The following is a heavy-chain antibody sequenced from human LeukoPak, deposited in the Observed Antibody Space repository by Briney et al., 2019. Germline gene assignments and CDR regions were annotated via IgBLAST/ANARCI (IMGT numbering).Heavy chain of an antibody. CDR2: ISYDGSKK. CDR3: ASSYYDILTGESELDY. V-gene: IGHV3-30*04. CDR1: GFTFSSYA. Sequence: GGYLRLYCAASGFTFSSYAIHWVRQAPGKGLEWVAAISYDGSKKYYADSVKGRFTISRDNSKNTLYLQMNSLRAEDTAVYYCASSYYDILTGESELDYWGQGTLVTVSS. J-gene: IGHJ4*02. D-gene: IGHD3-9*01.